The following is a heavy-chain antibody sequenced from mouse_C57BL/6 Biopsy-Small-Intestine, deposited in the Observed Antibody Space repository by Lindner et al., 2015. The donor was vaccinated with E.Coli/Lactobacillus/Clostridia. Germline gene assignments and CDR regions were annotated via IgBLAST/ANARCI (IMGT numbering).Heavy chain of an antibody. V-gene: IGHV1-39*01. CDR1: GYSFTDYN. Sequence: VQLQESGPELVKPGASVKISCKASGYSFTDYNMNWVKQSNGKSLEWIGVINPNYGTTSYNQKFKGKATLTVDQSSSTAYMQLNSLTSEDSAVYYCVLYDGYYWYFDVWGTGTTVTVSS. J-gene: IGHJ1*03. CDR3: VLYDGYYWYFDV. CDR2: INPNYGTT. D-gene: IGHD2-3*01.